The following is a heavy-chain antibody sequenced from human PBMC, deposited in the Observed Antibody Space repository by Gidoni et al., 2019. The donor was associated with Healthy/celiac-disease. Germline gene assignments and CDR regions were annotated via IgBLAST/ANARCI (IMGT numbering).Heavy chain of an antibody. D-gene: IGHD3-3*01. CDR2: IWYDGSNK. CDR3: ARDDFPILSLDY. J-gene: IGHJ4*02. CDR1: GFTFSSYG. Sequence: QVQLVASGGGVVQPGRSLRPSCPASGFTFSSYGMHWVRQAPGKGLEWVAVIWYDGSNKYYADSVKGRFTISRDNSKNTLYLQMNSLRAEDTAVYYCARDDFPILSLDYWGQGTLVTVSS. V-gene: IGHV3-33*01.